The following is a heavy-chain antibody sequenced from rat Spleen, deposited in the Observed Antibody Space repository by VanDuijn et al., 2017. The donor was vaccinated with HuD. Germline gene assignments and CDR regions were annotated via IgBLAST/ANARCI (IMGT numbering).Heavy chain of an antibody. D-gene: IGHD1-10*01. V-gene: IGHV5-29*01. CDR1: GFTFSDYG. CDR2: ISYGDSSGHSST. Sequence: EVQLVESGGALVQPGRSLKLSCAASGFTFSDYGVAWVRQAPTKGLEWVATISYGDSSGHSSTYYRDSVKGRFTISRENAKSTLYLQMDSLRSGDTAIYYCARLTTAFDYWGQGVMVTVSS. CDR3: ARLTTAFDY. J-gene: IGHJ2*01.